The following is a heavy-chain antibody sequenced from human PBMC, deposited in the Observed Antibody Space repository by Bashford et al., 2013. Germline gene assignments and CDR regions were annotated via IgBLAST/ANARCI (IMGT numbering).Heavy chain of an antibody. Sequence: GSLRLSCAASGFTFRNYWMHWVRQDPGKGLVWVSRVNSDESTTYADSVKGRFTISRDNSKNTLNLQMNSLRPQDTAVYHCAREETITALDYWGQGTLVTVSS. CDR2: VNSDESTT. CDR1: GFTFRNYW. J-gene: IGHJ4*02. D-gene: IGHD1-14*01. CDR3: AREETITALDY. V-gene: IGHV3-74*01.